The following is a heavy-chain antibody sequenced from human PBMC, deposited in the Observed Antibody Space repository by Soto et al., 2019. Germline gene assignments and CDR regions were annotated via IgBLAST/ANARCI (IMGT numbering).Heavy chain of an antibody. Sequence: EVQLLESGGGLVQPGGSLRLSCAASGFTFSSYAMSWVRQAPGKGLEWVSAISGSGGSTYYADSVKGRFTISRDNSKNTLYLQMNSLRAEDTAVYYCAKMIYAITIFGVVTHDYWGQGTLVTVSS. CDR2: ISGSGGST. J-gene: IGHJ4*02. CDR1: GFTFSSYA. CDR3: AKMIYAITIFGVVTHDY. V-gene: IGHV3-23*01. D-gene: IGHD3-3*01.